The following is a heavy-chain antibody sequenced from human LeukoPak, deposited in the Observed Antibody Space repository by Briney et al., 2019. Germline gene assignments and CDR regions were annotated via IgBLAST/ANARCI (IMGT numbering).Heavy chain of an antibody. J-gene: IGHJ4*02. CDR1: GYRFTSYW. CDR2: IYPGDSDT. CDR3: ARHRGIYSSGWYDY. D-gene: IGHD6-19*01. Sequence: GESLKISCKGSGYRFTSYWIGWVRQMPGKGLEWMGIIYPGDSDTRYSPSFEGQVTISADKSISTAYLQWSSLKASDSAMYYCARHRGIYSSGWYDYWGQGTLVTVSS. V-gene: IGHV5-51*01.